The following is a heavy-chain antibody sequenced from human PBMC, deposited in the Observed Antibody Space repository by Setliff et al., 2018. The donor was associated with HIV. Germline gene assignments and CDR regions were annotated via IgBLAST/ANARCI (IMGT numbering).Heavy chain of an antibody. CDR3: ARAPPGIQNDAFDV. Sequence: GSLRLSCTAAGFTFSNYAINWVRQAPGKGLEWIGSIYHSGSTYYNPSLRSRVTISVDTSKNQFSLKLSSVTAADTAVYYCARAPPGIQNDAFDVWGQGTMVTVSS. CDR2: IYHSGST. J-gene: IGHJ3*01. V-gene: IGHV4-38-2*02. CDR1: GFTFSNYAI.